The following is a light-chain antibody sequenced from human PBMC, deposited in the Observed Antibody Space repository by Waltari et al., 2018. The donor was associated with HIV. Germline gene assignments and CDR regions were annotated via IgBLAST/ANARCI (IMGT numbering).Light chain of an antibody. Sequence: SYEVHPPLSVAVSPGQTASITCSGYELGDKSTCLYQQKPGQSPLLVIYQDNKRPSGIPERFSASSSGHTATLTISGTLPMDEADYYCQAWGSSTSGVFGRGTRLTVL. V-gene: IGLV3-1*01. CDR3: QAWGSSTSGV. J-gene: IGLJ2*01. CDR2: QDN. CDR1: ELGDKS.